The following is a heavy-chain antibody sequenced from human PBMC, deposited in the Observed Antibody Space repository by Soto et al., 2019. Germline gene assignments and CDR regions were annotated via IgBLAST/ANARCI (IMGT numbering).Heavy chain of an antibody. Sequence: GESLKSSCRGCGYTFTSNWIAWVRQVNGQGPEWMGSIYPGDSDTRYSPSFQGQVIISAEKSSRTAYVQWNTLKASDTAIYYCARPVEGFYFLFEYWARGTPFPVPS. D-gene: IGHD3-9*01. J-gene: IGHJ4*02. CDR2: IYPGDSDT. CDR3: ARPVEGFYFLFEY. CDR1: GYTFTSNW. V-gene: IGHV5-51*01.